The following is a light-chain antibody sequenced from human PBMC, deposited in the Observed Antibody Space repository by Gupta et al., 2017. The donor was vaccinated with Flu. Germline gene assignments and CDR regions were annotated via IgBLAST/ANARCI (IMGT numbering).Light chain of an antibody. CDR2: KAS. Sequence: TLSASVGDRVTITCRASQNIGMWLAWYQKKPGKAPKLLIFKASTLERGAKSRFSGSGSGTEFTLTISSRQPDDFATYYCQQYNDDSSGVPFGQGTKVEIK. CDR3: QQYNDDSSGVP. V-gene: IGKV1-5*03. CDR1: QNIGMW. J-gene: IGKJ1*01.